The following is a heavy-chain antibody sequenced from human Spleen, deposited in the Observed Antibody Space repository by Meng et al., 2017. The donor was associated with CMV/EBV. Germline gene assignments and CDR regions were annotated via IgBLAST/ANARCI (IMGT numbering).Heavy chain of an antibody. CDR2: ISGSGGTT. J-gene: IGHJ4*02. CDR1: GFTFSTYA. CDR3: AKDRVCNGGSCYPRGSFDS. Sequence: GGSLRLSCAVSGFTFSTYAVSWVRQAPGKGLEWVSGISGSGGTTYYGDSVQGRITISRDNSRNTVYLQMNSLRAEDTAIYYCAKDRVCNGGSCYPRGSFDSWGQGSLVTVSS. D-gene: IGHD2-15*01. V-gene: IGHV3-23*01.